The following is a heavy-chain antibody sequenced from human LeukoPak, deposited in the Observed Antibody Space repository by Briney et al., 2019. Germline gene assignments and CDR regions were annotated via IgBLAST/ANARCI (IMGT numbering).Heavy chain of an antibody. CDR1: GGSISGYY. J-gene: IGHJ4*02. V-gene: IGHV4-59*01. CDR2: IYYSGST. D-gene: IGHD6-13*01. CDR3: ARGTSSWYSDY. Sequence: SETLSLTCTVSGGSISGYYWGWIRQPPGKGLEWIGYIYYSGSTNYNPSLKSRVTISVDTSKNQFSLKLSSVTAADTAVYYCARGTSSWYSDYWGQGTLVTVSS.